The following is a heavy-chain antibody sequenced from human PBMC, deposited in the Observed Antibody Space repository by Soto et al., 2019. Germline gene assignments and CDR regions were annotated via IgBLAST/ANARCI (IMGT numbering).Heavy chain of an antibody. CDR3: ARGDGDYYDGNGYLGRH. Sequence: GGSLRLSCAASGFTFSSYWMHWVRQAPGKGLVWVSRINSDGSRTSYADSAKGRFTISRDNAKNTVYLQMNSLRAEDTAVYYCARGDGDYYDGNGYLGRHWGQGTLATVSS. CDR1: GFTFSSYW. CDR2: INSDGSRT. V-gene: IGHV3-74*01. J-gene: IGHJ4*02. D-gene: IGHD3-22*01.